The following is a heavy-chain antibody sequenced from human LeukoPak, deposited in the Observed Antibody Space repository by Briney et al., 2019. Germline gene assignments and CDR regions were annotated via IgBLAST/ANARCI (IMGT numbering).Heavy chain of an antibody. J-gene: IGHJ6*03. V-gene: IGHV1-2*02. CDR2: INPNSGGT. CDR3: ARGHCSSTSCTRSYYMDV. D-gene: IGHD2-2*01. CDR1: GYTFTGYY. Sequence: ASVKVSCKASGYTFTGYYMHWVRQAPGQGLEWMGWINPNSGGTNYAQKFQGRVTMTRDTSISTAYMELSRLRSDDTAVYYCARGHCSSTSCTRSYYMDVWGKGTTVTVSS.